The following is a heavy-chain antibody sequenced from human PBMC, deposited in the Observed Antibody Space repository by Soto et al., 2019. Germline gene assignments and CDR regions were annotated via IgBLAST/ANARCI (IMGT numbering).Heavy chain of an antibody. CDR2: IIPIFGAP. J-gene: IGHJ6*02. D-gene: IGHD2-21*02. CDR1: GGSFSSFA. V-gene: IGHV1-69*13. Sequence: SVKVSCKASGGSFSSFAISWVRQAPGQGLEWMGGIIPIFGAPNYGQKFQGRVTITADESTSTAFMELSSLRSDDTAVYYCATSGECGGDCYVYRMDVWGQGTTVTVS. CDR3: ATSGECGGDCYVYRMDV.